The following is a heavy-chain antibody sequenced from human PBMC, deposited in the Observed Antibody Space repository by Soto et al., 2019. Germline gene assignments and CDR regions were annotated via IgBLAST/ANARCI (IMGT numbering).Heavy chain of an antibody. Sequence: EVQLVESGGGLVQPGGSLRVSCAASGFTFRSHRIDWVRQAPGKGLEWVSRIDTDGGGTGYADSVKGRFTISTDNAKNTVYLQMNGLRAEDTAVYYCATVFDLWGQGTLVTVSS. V-gene: IGHV3-74*01. CDR1: GFTFRSHR. CDR3: ATVFDL. CDR2: IDTDGGGT. J-gene: IGHJ5*02.